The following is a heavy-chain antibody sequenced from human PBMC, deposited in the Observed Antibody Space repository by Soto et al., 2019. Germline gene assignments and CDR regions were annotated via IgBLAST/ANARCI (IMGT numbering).Heavy chain of an antibody. D-gene: IGHD5-12*01. CDR1: GFTFSSYA. Sequence: LRLSCAASGFTFSSYAMSWVRQAPGKGLEWVSAISGSGGSTYYADSVKGRFAISRGNSKNTLYLQMNSLRAEDTAVYYCAKDRGYSGYDPFFDYWGQGTLVTVSS. J-gene: IGHJ4*02. CDR2: ISGSGGST. CDR3: AKDRGYSGYDPFFDY. V-gene: IGHV3-23*01.